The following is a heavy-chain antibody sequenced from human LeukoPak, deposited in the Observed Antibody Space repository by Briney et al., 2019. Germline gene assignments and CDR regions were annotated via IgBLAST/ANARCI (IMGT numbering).Heavy chain of an antibody. CDR1: GGSISSYY. D-gene: IGHD3-3*01. CDR2: IYTSGST. CDR3: ARGITIFGVVSNYHFDY. J-gene: IGHJ4*02. Sequence: PSETLSHTCTVSGGSISSYYWSWVRQPAGKGLEWIGRIYTSGSTNYNPSLKSRVTMSVDTSKNQFSLKLSSVTAADTAVYYCARGITIFGVVSNYHFDYWGQGTLVTVPS. V-gene: IGHV4-4*07.